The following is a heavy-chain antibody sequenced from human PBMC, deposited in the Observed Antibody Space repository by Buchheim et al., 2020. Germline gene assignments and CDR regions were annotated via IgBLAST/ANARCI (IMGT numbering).Heavy chain of an antibody. CDR2: IYHSGNT. CDR3: ARLRYCSGGSCMIPRSNGMDV. V-gene: IGHV4-4*02. CDR1: GGSISSSNW. J-gene: IGHJ6*02. Sequence: QVQLQESGPGLVKPSGTLSLTCAVSGGSISSSNWWSWVRQPPGKGLEWIGEIYHSGNTNYNPSLKSRVTISVDTSKNQFSLKLSSVTAADTAVYYCARLRYCSGGSCMIPRSNGMDVWGQGTT. D-gene: IGHD2-15*01.